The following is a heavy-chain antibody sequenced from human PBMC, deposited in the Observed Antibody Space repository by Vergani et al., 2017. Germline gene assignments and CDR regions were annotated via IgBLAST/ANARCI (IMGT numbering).Heavy chain of an antibody. CDR2: ISWNSGNI. V-gene: IGHV3-9*01. CDR3: AKSSIFGFIDYLNHFDY. J-gene: IGHJ4*02. Sequence: EVQLVESGGGLVQPGRSLRLSCTASGFTFDDYAMQWVRQPPGKGVEWVSGISWNSGNIGYADSVKGRFTISRDNAKYSLYVQMNSLRPEYTALYYGAKSSIFGFIDYLNHFDYWGQGTLVTVSS. D-gene: IGHD3-3*01. CDR1: GFTFDDYA.